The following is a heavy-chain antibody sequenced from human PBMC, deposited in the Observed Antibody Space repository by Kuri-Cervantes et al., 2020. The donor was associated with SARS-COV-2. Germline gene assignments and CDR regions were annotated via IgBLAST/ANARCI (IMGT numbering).Heavy chain of an antibody. D-gene: IGHD3-10*02. CDR2: ITDEGADT. Sequence: GGSLGLSCAGSGFTFSSFAMAWVRQAPGKGLEWISDITDEGADTYFADSVKGRFTISRDNSKYSLTLQMSSLRAEDTAIYYCVKCSAASHPCYLDYWGQGTLVTVSS. J-gene: IGHJ4*03. CDR3: VKCSAASHPCYLDY. V-gene: IGHV3-23*01. CDR1: GFTFSSFA.